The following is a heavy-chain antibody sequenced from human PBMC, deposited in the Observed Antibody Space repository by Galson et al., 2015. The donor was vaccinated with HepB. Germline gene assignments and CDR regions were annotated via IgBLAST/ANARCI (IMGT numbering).Heavy chain of an antibody. CDR1: GYTFTSYA. CDR2: INAGNGNT. V-gene: IGHV1-3*01. D-gene: IGHD6-13*01. J-gene: IGHJ6*03. Sequence: SVKVSCKASGYTFTSYAMHWVRQAPGQRLEWMGWINAGNGNTKYSQKFQGRVTITRDTSASTAYMELSSLRSEDTAVYYCARDLGIAAAGYYYYYMDVWGKGTTVTVSS. CDR3: ARDLGIAAAGYYYYYMDV.